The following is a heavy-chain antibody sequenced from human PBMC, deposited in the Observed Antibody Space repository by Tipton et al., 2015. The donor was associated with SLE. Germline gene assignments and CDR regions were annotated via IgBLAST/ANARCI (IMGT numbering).Heavy chain of an antibody. Sequence: SLRLSCAASGFTFSSYAMSWVRQAPGKGLEWVSFLYAGGSRYYADSVKGRFTISRDNSENTLYLDMNNLRPEDTAVYYCAKVRRDYGGDPFDHWGQGTLVTVSS. J-gene: IGHJ4*02. CDR2: LYAGGSR. CDR3: AKVRRDYGGDPFDH. D-gene: IGHD2-21*02. CDR1: GFTFSSYA. V-gene: IGHV3-23*03.